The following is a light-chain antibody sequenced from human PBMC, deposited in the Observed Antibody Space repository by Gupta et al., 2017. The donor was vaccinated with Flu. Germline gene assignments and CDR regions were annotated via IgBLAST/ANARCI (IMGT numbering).Light chain of an antibody. CDR3: MQNLQTVG. CDR2: WAS. CDR1: QSLLHSNGYNY. J-gene: IGKJ3*01. Sequence: DIVLTQSPLSLPVIPGEPASISCRSSQSLLHSNGYNYLDWYGQKPGQSPQLLIYWASNRASGVADRFSGSGAGTDFTLKSSRGEAEDVGIYYGMQNLQTVGFGHGTKVDIK. V-gene: IGKV2-28*01.